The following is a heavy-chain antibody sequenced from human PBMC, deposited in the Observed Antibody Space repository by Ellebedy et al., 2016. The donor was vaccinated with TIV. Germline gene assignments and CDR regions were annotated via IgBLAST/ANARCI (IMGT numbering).Heavy chain of an antibody. V-gene: IGHV4-59*01. Sequence: MPSETLSLTCTVSGGSISSYYWSWIRQPPGKGLDWIGYVYYSGSTNYKPSLKSRVTISVDTSKNQFSLNLNLSSVTAADTAIYYCARTLAFYDILTGYVPNWFDPWGQGTLVTVSS. J-gene: IGHJ5*02. CDR3: ARTLAFYDILTGYVPNWFDP. D-gene: IGHD3-9*01. CDR1: GGSISSYY. CDR2: VYYSGST.